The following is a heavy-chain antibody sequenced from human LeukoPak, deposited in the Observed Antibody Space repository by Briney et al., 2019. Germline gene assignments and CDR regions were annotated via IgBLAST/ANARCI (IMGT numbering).Heavy chain of an antibody. CDR3: AKEVRPNDY. J-gene: IGHJ4*02. D-gene: IGHD1-1*01. CDR1: VFTFSSYA. CDR2: ISRGGGST. Sequence: PGGSLRLSCAASVFTFSSYAMSWVRQAPGKGLEWVSGISRGGGSTYYADSVKGRFTISRDTSIDTLYLQMNSLRAEDTAVYYCAKEVRPNDYWGQGTLVTVSS. V-gene: IGHV3-23*01.